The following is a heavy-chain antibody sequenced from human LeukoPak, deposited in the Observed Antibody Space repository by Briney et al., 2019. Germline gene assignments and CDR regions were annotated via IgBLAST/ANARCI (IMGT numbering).Heavy chain of an antibody. CDR3: ARVFTAVAEVLGAFDI. J-gene: IGHJ3*02. Sequence: SVKVSCKASGGTFSSYAISWVRQAPGQGLEWMGGIIPIFGTANYAQKFQGRVTITADESTSTAYVELSSLRSEDTAVYYCARVFTAVAEVLGAFDIWGQGTMVTVSS. V-gene: IGHV1-69*13. CDR2: IIPIFGTA. D-gene: IGHD6-19*01. CDR1: GGTFSSYA.